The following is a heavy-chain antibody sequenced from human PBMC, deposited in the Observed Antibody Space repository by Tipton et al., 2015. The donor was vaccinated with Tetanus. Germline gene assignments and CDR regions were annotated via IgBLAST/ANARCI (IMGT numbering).Heavy chain of an antibody. J-gene: IGHJ4*02. Sequence: TLSLTCSVTDYSISTGYYWGWIRQPPGKGLEWIGSIFHRGSTYYNASLKSRVTISVDTSKNLFSLKLSSVTAADTAVYYCARGILGGNSGSTFDYWGQGTLVTVSS. V-gene: IGHV4-38-2*01. CDR1: DYSISTGYY. CDR2: IFHRGST. D-gene: IGHD4-23*01. CDR3: ARGILGGNSGSTFDY.